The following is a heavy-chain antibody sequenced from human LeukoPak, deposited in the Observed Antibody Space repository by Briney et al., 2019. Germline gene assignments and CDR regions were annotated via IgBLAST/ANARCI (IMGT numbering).Heavy chain of an antibody. Sequence: GESLKISCKGSGYSFSSYWIGWVRQMPGEGLEWMGIIYPGDSDTTYSPSFQGQVTISADKSISSAYLQWSSLKASDTAMYYCARRTGPLYFDYWGQGTLVTVSS. CDR3: ARRTGPLYFDY. CDR1: GYSFSSYW. J-gene: IGHJ4*02. D-gene: IGHD1-14*01. V-gene: IGHV5-51*01. CDR2: IYPGDSDT.